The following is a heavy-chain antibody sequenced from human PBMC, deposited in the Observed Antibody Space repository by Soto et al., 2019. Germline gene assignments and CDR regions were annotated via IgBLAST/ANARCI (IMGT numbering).Heavy chain of an antibody. CDR3: ARDLGSWYGRFDP. CDR2: ISTSGGTT. CDR1: GFIFSNYA. Sequence: EVQLLESGGDLVQPGGSLRLSCAASGFIFSNYAMSWVRQAPGKGLEWVSVISTSGGTTLYADTVKGRFTISRDNPKNTLYLQMDSLRSDDTAVYYCARDLGSWYGRFDPWGQGNLVTVSS. J-gene: IGHJ5*02. V-gene: IGHV3-23*01. D-gene: IGHD6-13*01.